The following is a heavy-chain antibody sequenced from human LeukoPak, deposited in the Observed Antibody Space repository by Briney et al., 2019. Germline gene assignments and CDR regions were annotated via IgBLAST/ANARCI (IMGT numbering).Heavy chain of an antibody. Sequence: GGSLRLSCAPSGFTFSRHGMHWVRQAPGKGLEWVAIISNDGSRKYYAHSVEGRFTISRDNSKNTLYLQMNSLRAEDTAVYYCARDTGYSYGYDIDYWGQGTLVTVSS. CDR2: ISNDGSRK. CDR1: GFTFSRHG. J-gene: IGHJ4*02. D-gene: IGHD5-18*01. V-gene: IGHV3-30*03. CDR3: ARDTGYSYGYDIDY.